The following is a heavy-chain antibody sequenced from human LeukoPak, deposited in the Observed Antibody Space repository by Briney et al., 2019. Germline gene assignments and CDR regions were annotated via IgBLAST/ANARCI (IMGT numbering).Heavy chain of an antibody. D-gene: IGHD5-24*01. J-gene: IGHJ4*02. V-gene: IGHV1-58*02. CDR2: IVVASGNT. CDR1: GFTFTNSA. Sequence: TSVKVSCKASGFTFTNSAMQWVRQARGQRLEWIGWIVVASGNTKYAQKFQERVTITRDMSTSTAYMELSSLSPEDTAVYYCAAAPIEMQQRGFDYWGQGTRVTVSS. CDR3: AAAPIEMQQRGFDY.